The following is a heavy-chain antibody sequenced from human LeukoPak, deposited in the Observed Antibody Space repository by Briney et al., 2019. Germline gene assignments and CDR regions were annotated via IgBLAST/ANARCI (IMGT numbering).Heavy chain of an antibody. CDR3: ARYASSGYYRYYFDY. J-gene: IGHJ4*02. V-gene: IGHV4-39*01. CDR2: IYYSGST. CDR1: GGSISSSSYS. Sequence: SETLSLTRTVSGGSISSSSYSWGWIRQPPGKGLGWIGTIYYSGSTYYNPSLKSRVTISEDTSKNQFSLNLSSVTAADTAVYYCARYASSGYYRYYFDYWGQGTLVTVSS. D-gene: IGHD3-22*01.